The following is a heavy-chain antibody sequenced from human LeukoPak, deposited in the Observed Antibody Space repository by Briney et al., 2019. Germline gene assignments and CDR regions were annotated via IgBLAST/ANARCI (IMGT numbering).Heavy chain of an antibody. CDR3: ARDCAVTPFGWFDP. D-gene: IGHD4-17*01. V-gene: IGHV3-30-3*01. Sequence: GGSLRLSCAASGFTFSSYAMHWVRQAPGKGLEWVAVVSYDGSNKYYADSVKGRFTISRDNSKNTLYLQMNSLRAEDTAVYYCARDCAVTPFGWFDPWGQGTLVTVSS. CDR2: VSYDGSNK. J-gene: IGHJ5*02. CDR1: GFTFSSYA.